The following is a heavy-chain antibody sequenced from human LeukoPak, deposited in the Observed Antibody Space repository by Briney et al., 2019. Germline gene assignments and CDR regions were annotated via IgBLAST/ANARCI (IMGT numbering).Heavy chain of an antibody. CDR3: AKSQLLRQAEHCSGGRCYWPFWLDP. J-gene: IGHJ5*02. CDR2: IYYSGST. D-gene: IGHD2-15*01. Sequence: SETLSLTCTVSGGSISSYYWSWIRQPPGKGLEWIGYIYYSGSTNYNPSLKSPVTISVDTSKNQFSLQLNSVTPDDTAVYFCAKSQLLRQAEHCSGGRCYWPFWLDPWGQGTLVTVSS. CDR1: GGSISSYY. V-gene: IGHV4-59*03.